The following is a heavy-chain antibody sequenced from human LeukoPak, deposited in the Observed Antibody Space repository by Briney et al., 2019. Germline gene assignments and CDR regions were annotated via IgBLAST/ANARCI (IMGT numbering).Heavy chain of an antibody. Sequence: SETLSLTCAVYGGSFSGYYWSWIRQPPGKGLEWIGEINHSGSTNYNPSLKSRVTISVDTSKNQFSLKLSSVTAADTAVYYCARGIYVWGSSSLFYYYGMDVWGQGTTVTVSS. V-gene: IGHV4-34*01. CDR3: ARGIYVWGSSSLFYYYGMDV. D-gene: IGHD3-16*01. CDR1: GGSFSGYY. J-gene: IGHJ6*02. CDR2: INHSGST.